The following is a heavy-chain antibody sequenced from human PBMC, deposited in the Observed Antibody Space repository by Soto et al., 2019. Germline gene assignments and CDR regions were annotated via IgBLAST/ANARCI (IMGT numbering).Heavy chain of an antibody. J-gene: IGHJ6*02. CDR3: ARGARVVVAATHYGMDV. V-gene: IGHV1-8*01. CDR2: MNPNSGNT. Sequence: QVQLVQSGAEVKKPGASVKVSCKASGYTFTSYDINWVRQATGQGLEWMGWMNPNSGNTGYAQKFQGRVTMTRNTSISIAYMELSSLRSEDTAVYYCARGARVVVAATHYGMDVWGQGTTVTVSS. D-gene: IGHD2-15*01. CDR1: GYTFTSYD.